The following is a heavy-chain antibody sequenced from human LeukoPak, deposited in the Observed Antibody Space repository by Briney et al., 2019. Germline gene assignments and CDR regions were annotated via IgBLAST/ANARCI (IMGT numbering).Heavy chain of an antibody. D-gene: IGHD3-22*01. V-gene: IGHV4-31*03. CDR3: ARDLQYYYDSSGYYPGAFDI. Sequence: NPSQTLSLTCTVSGGSISSGGYYWSWIRQHPGKGLEWIGYIYYSGSTYYNPSLKSRVTISVDTSKNQFSLKLSSVTAADTAVYYCARDLQYYYDSSGYYPGAFDIWGQGTMVTVSS. J-gene: IGHJ3*02. CDR2: IYYSGST. CDR1: GGSISSGGYY.